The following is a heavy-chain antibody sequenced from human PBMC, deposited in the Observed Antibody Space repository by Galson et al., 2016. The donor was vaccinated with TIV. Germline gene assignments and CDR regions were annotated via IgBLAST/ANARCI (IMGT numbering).Heavy chain of an antibody. D-gene: IGHD4-23*01. Sequence: LSLTCVVSGYSISAGYYWGWIRQPPGKGLEWIGYIYHSGTTYYNPSLKSRVTISVDTSKNQFSLKLSSVTAADTGVYYCARGHYGGNSDYFDYWGQGTLVTVSS. J-gene: IGHJ4*02. CDR1: GYSISAGYY. CDR2: IYHSGTT. CDR3: ARGHYGGNSDYFDY. V-gene: IGHV4-38-2*01.